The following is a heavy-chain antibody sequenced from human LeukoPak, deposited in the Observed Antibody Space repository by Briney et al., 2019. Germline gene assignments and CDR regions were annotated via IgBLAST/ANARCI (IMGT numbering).Heavy chain of an antibody. CDR2: IYYSGST. Sequence: SETLSFNCTVSGVSISSHSWSWIRQPPGKGLEWIGYIYYSGSTNYNPSLESRVTISVDTSKNQFSLKLSSVTAADTAVYYCARDPGRYFDYWGQATRVTVSS. CDR1: GVSISSHS. CDR3: ARDPGRYFDY. V-gene: IGHV4-59*11. J-gene: IGHJ4*02.